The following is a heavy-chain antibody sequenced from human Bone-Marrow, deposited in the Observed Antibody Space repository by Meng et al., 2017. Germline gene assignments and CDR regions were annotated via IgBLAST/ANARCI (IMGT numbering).Heavy chain of an antibody. CDR3: TWDDKAVSDY. V-gene: IGHV3-30*07. Sequence: QVQLVESGGGVVQPGRSLRLSCEAAGFTFSSFAMHWVRQAPGKGLEWVVVISYDGSNKYYADSVKGRFTTSRDNSKNTLYLQMSGLRIDDTGVYYCTWDDKAVSDYWGQGTLVTVSS. CDR1: GFTFSSFA. J-gene: IGHJ4*02. CDR2: ISYDGSNK. D-gene: IGHD3-9*01.